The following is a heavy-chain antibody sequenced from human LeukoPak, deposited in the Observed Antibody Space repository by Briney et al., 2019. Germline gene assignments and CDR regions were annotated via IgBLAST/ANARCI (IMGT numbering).Heavy chain of an antibody. CDR2: IDYSGSTK. Sequence: GGSLRLSCAGSGFTFSSFPMNWVGQASGKGLEWISYIDYSGSTKYYADSVKGRFTISRDNAKNSVYLQMNSLRAEDTAVYYCVVWVAYDILTTYPGAEYFQHWGQGTLVSVSS. D-gene: IGHD3-9*01. V-gene: IGHV3-48*03. CDR3: VVWVAYDILTTYPGAEYFQH. CDR1: GFTFSSFP. J-gene: IGHJ1*01.